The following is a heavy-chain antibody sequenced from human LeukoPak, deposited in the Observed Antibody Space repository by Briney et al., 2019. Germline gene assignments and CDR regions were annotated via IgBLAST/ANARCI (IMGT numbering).Heavy chain of an antibody. V-gene: IGHV3-23*01. Sequence: GGSLRLSCAASGFTFSSDAMSWVRQAPGKGLEWVSAISGSGGSTYYADSVKGRFTISRDNSKNTLYLQMNSLRAEDTAVYYCAKGDQDTASYYGMDVWGQGTTVTVSS. J-gene: IGHJ6*02. CDR2: ISGSGGST. CDR3: AKGDQDTASYYGMDV. CDR1: GFTFSSDA. D-gene: IGHD5-18*01.